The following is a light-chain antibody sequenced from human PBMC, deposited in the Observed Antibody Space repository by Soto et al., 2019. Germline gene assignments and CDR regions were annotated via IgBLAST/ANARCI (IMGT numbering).Light chain of an antibody. Sequence: EVVLTQSPGTLSLSPGERATLSCRASQTVSSSHLAWYQQKPGQAPRLLIYGASDRATDIPDRFSGSGSETDFTRTVSSLEPDDFVVYYCQHFGSSPTKYTLGQGTKLVIK. CDR3: QHFGSSPTKYT. CDR1: QTVSSSH. J-gene: IGKJ2*01. CDR2: GAS. V-gene: IGKV3-20*01.